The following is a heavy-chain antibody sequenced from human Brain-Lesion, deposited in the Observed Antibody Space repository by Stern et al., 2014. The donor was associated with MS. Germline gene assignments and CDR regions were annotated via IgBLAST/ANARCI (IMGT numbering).Heavy chain of an antibody. CDR3: ARDQRGITIFGVVTDYYYLGMDV. J-gene: IGHJ6*02. CDR2: IPPNTGGT. V-gene: IGHV1-2*02. D-gene: IGHD3-3*01. CDR1: GYIFTGYY. Sequence: QVQLVQSGAEVKKPGASVKVSCQTSGYIFTGYYIHWVRQAPGQGLEWKAWIPPNTGGTKYAQKFQGRVTMSRDTSISTAYVELSSLTSDDTAVYYCARDQRGITIFGVVTDYYYLGMDVWGQGTTVTVSS.